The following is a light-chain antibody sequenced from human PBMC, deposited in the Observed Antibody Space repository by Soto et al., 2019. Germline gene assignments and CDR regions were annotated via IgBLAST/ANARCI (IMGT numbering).Light chain of an antibody. Sequence: EILLTQSPGTLSLSPGERATLSCRASQSVSSSYLAWYQQKPGQAPRLLIYDASNRATGIPARFSGSGSGTDFTLTISGLESEDFAVYYCQQRSRWSLTFRGGNEV. CDR2: DAS. V-gene: IGKV3D-20*02. J-gene: IGKJ4*01. CDR1: QSVSSSY. CDR3: QQRSRWSLT.